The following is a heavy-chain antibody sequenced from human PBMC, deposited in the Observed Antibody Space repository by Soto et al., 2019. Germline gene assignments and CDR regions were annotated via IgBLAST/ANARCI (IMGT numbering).Heavy chain of an antibody. CDR3: ARGVSGWSPFDV. D-gene: IGHD6-19*01. CDR2: INPNSGVT. J-gene: IGHJ4*02. V-gene: IGHV1-2*04. CDR1: GYTFTDYY. Sequence: ASVKVSCKASGYTFTDYYVHWVRRAPGQGLEWMGWINPNSGVTNYAQKFQGWVTLTSDTSVSTAYMELKRLKSDDTAVFFCARGVSGWSPFDVWGQGTLVTVS.